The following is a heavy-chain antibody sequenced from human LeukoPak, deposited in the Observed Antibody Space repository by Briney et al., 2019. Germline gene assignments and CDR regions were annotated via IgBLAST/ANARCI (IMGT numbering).Heavy chain of an antibody. CDR2: IDHSGST. Sequence: SETLSLTCAVYGGSFSGYYWSRIRQPPGKGLEWIGEIDHSGSTNYNPSLKSRVTISVDTSKSQFSLKLSSVTAADTAVYYCAREKGRYYGSGSYVYWGQGTLVTVSS. CDR1: GGSFSGYY. D-gene: IGHD3-10*01. V-gene: IGHV4-34*01. J-gene: IGHJ4*02. CDR3: AREKGRYYGSGSYVY.